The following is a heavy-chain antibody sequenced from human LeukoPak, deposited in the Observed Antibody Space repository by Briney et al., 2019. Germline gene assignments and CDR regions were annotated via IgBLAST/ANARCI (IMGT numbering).Heavy chain of an antibody. V-gene: IGHV3-33*08. CDR2: IWYGGSNK. CDR1: GFTFSSYG. CDR3: ARDTFGAGTIFVDY. D-gene: IGHD3-9*01. J-gene: IGHJ4*02. Sequence: PGRSLRLSCAASGFTFSSYGMHWVRQAPGKGLEWVAVIWYGGSNKYYADSVKGRFTISRDNSKNTLYLQMNSLRAEDTAVYYCARDTFGAGTIFVDYWGQGTLVTVSS.